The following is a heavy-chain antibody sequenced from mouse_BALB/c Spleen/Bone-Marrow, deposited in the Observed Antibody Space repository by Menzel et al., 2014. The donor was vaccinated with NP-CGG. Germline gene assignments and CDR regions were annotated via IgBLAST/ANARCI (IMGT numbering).Heavy chain of an antibody. CDR3: ARGLGFFDY. J-gene: IGHJ2*01. V-gene: IGHV5-6-3*01. CDR1: GFTFSSYG. Sequence: VHVKQSGGGLVQPGGSLKLSCAASGFTFSSYGKSWVRQTPDKRLELVATINSNGGSTYYPDSVKGRFTISRDNAKNTLYLQMSSLKSEDTAMYYCARGLGFFDYWGQGTTLTVSS. D-gene: IGHD4-1*01. CDR2: INSNGGST.